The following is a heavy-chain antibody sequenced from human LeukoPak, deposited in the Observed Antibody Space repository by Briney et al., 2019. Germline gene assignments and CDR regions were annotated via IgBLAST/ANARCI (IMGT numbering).Heavy chain of an antibody. D-gene: IGHD6-19*01. CDR2: ISWNSGSI. CDR3: AKDRSSGWYGNYFDY. CDR1: GFTFDDYA. V-gene: IGHV3-9*01. J-gene: IGHJ4*02. Sequence: GGSLRLSCAASGFTFDDYAMRWVRQAPGKGLEWVSGISWNSGSIGYADSVKGRFTISRDSAKNSLYLQMNSLRAEDTAVYYCAKDRSSGWYGNYFDYWGQGTLVTVSS.